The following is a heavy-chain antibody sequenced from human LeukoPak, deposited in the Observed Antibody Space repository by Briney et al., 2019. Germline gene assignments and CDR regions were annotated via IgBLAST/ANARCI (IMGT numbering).Heavy chain of an antibody. J-gene: IGHJ4*02. CDR2: IYYSGST. V-gene: IGHV4-39*07. CDR3: AREVEGLDY. Sequence: SETLSLTCTVSGGSISSSSYYWGWIRRPPGKGLEWIGSIYYSGSTYYNPSLKSRVTISVDTSKNQFSLKLSSVTAADTAVYYCAREVEGLDYWGQGTLVTVSS. CDR1: GGSISSSSYY. D-gene: IGHD2-15*01.